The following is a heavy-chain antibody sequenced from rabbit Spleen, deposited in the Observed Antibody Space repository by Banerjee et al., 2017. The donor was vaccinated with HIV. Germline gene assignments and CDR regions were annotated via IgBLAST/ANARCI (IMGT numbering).Heavy chain of an antibody. Sequence: QEQLEESGGDLVKPGTSLTLTCRGSGLDFSSSYWICWVRLAPGKGLEWIACIDVIKSGNTYYATWAKGRFTISKASSTTVTLQMTSLTAADTATYFCATDVVGYGAFNLWGPGTLVTVS. J-gene: IGHJ4*01. D-gene: IGHD3-1*01. CDR3: ATDVVGYGAFNL. V-gene: IGHV1S45*01. CDR2: IDVIKSGNT. CDR1: GLDFSSSYW.